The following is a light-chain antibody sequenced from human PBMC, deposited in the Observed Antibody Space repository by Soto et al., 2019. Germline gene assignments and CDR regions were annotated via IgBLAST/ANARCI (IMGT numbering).Light chain of an antibody. J-gene: IGKJ4*01. CDR3: QQYDNLPLT. V-gene: IGKV1-39*01. Sequence: DIQMTQSPSSLSASIGDRVTITCRAGQSIGNYLNWYQQKPGKAPNLLIYATSSLQSGVPSRFSGSGSGTEFTLTISSLQREDFATYYCQQYDNLPLTFGGGTKVDIK. CDR2: ATS. CDR1: QSIGNY.